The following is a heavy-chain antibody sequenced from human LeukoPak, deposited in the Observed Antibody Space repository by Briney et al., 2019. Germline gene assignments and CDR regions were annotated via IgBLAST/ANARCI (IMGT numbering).Heavy chain of an antibody. CDR3: ARVTYYYDSSGSGVSYFDY. V-gene: IGHV3-48*01. CDR2: ISSSSTTI. J-gene: IGHJ4*02. CDR1: GFTFSRYS. D-gene: IGHD3-22*01. Sequence: GGSLRLSCAASGFTFSRYSMNWVRQAPGKGLEWVSYISSSSTTIYYADSVKGRFTISRDNAKNSLYLQMSSLRAEDTAVYYCARVTYYYDSSGSGVSYFDYWGQGTLVTVSS.